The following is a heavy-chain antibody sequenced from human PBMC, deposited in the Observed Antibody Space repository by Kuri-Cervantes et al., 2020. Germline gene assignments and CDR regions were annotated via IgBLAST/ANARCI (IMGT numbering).Heavy chain of an antibody. Sequence: SETLSLTCTVSGGSISSYYWSWIRQPPGKGLEWIGYIYYSGSTNYNPSLKSRVTISVDTSKNQFSLKLNSVTAADTAVYYCARYHFWSASHDYWGQGTLVTVSS. CDR1: GGSISSYY. J-gene: IGHJ4*02. D-gene: IGHD3-3*01. V-gene: IGHV4-59*01. CDR3: ARYHFWSASHDY. CDR2: IYYSGST.